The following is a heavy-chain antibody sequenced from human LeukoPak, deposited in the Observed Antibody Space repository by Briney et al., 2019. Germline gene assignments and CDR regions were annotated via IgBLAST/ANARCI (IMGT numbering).Heavy chain of an antibody. V-gene: IGHV4-4*07. Sequence: PSETLSLTCTVSGGSISSYYWSWIRQPAGKGLEWIGRIYTSGSTNYNPSLKSRVTMSVDTSKNQFSLKLSSVTAADTAVYYCARDLLEGGYSSGVFDYWGQGTLVTVSS. CDR1: GGSISSYY. CDR2: IYTSGST. J-gene: IGHJ4*02. CDR3: ARDLLEGGYSSGVFDY. D-gene: IGHD6-19*01.